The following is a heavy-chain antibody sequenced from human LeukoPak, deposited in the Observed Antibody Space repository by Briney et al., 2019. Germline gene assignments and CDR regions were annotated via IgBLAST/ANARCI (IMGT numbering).Heavy chain of an antibody. J-gene: IGHJ4*02. D-gene: IGHD6-19*01. CDR3: ARGPYSGGSYYFDY. V-gene: IGHV1-8*01. CDR2: MNPNSGNT. Sequence: GASVTVSCKASGYTFTSYDINWVRQATGQGLEWMGWMNPNSGNTGYAQKFQGRVAMTRNTSITTAYMELSSLRSEDTAVYYCARGPYSGGSYYFDYWGLGTLVTVSS. CDR1: GYTFTSYD.